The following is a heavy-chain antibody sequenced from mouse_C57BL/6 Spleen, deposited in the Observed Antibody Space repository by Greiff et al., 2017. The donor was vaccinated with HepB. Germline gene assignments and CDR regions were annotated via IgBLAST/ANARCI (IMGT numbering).Heavy chain of an antibody. CDR1: GFTFSDYY. V-gene: IGHV5-12*01. J-gene: IGHJ4*01. D-gene: IGHD2-14*01. CDR3: ARGEYDGAMDY. Sequence: EVMLVESGGGLVQPGGSLKLSCAASGFTFSDYYMYWVRQTPEKRLEWVAYISNGGGSTYYPDTVKGRFTISRDNAKNTLYLQMSRLKSEDTAMYYCARGEYDGAMDYWGQGTSVTVSS. CDR2: ISNGGGST.